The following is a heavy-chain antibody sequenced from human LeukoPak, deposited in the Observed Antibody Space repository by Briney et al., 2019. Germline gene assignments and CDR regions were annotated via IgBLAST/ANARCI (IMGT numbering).Heavy chain of an antibody. CDR3: ARAPPPDSSGYYYQGVFDY. Sequence: SETLSLTCTVSGGSISSHYWSWIRQPPGKGLEWIGYIYYSGSTNYNPSLRSRVTISVDTSKNQFSLKLSSVTAADTAVYYCARAPPPDSSGYYYQGVFDYWGQGTLVTVSS. CDR2: IYYSGST. V-gene: IGHV4-59*11. D-gene: IGHD3-22*01. CDR1: GGSISSHY. J-gene: IGHJ4*02.